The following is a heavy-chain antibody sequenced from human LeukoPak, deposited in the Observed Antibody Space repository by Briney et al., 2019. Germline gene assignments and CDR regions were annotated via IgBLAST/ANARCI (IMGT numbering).Heavy chain of an antibody. CDR3: ARDYVGVAGTFDY. Sequence: SETLSLTCAVYGGSFSGYYWSWIRQPPGKGLEWIGEINHSGSTNYNPSLKSRVTISIDTSKNQFSLKLSSVTAADTAVYYCARDYVGVAGTFDYWGQGTLVTVSS. V-gene: IGHV4-34*01. D-gene: IGHD6-19*01. J-gene: IGHJ4*02. CDR1: GGSFSGYY. CDR2: INHSGST.